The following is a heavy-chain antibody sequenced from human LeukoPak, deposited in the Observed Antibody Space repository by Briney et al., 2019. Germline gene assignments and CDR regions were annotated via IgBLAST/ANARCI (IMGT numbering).Heavy chain of an antibody. CDR3: ARDKKSGESSEIDY. D-gene: IGHD3-10*01. CDR2: INRDGSTT. Sequence: PGGSLRLSCAASEFTFSNYWVHWVRQAPGKGLVWVSRINRDGSTTKYADSVKGRFTVFRDNAKNTLNLQMNSLRAEDTAVYYCARDKKSGESSEIDYWGQGTLVTVSS. V-gene: IGHV3-74*03. J-gene: IGHJ4*02. CDR1: EFTFSNYW.